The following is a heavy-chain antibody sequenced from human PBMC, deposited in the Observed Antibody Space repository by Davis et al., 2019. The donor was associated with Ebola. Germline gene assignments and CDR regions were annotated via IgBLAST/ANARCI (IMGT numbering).Heavy chain of an antibody. J-gene: IGHJ4*02. CDR1: GFTFDDYA. Sequence: GESLKISCAASGFTFDDYAMHWVRQATGKGLEWVSAIGTAGDTYYPGSVKGRFTISRENAKNSLYLQMNSLRAGDTAVYYCARGYNWNYFDYWGQGTLVTVSS. CDR2: IGTAGDT. V-gene: IGHV3-13*01. CDR3: ARGYNWNYFDY. D-gene: IGHD1-20*01.